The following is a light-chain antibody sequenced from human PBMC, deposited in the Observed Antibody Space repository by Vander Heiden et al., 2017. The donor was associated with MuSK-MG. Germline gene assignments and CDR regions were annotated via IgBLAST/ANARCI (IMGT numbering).Light chain of an antibody. CDR2: KAS. CDR3: QEYNDYPPWT. V-gene: IGKV1-5*03. CDR1: ENIKSW. J-gene: IGKJ1*01. Sequence: DIQMTQSPSTLSASVGDRVTITCRASENIKSWLAWYQQRPGTAPKLLIYKASTLESGVPSRFSGSGSGHEFTLTISGREPEDFAAYYCQEYNDYPPWTFGQGTKVEVK.